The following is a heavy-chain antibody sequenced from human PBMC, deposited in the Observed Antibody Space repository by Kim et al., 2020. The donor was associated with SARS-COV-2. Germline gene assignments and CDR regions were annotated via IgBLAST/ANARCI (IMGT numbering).Heavy chain of an antibody. V-gene: IGHV4-31*02. D-gene: IGHD6-19*01. CDR3: ARDPNRGWRNDAFDI. Sequence: PSPMSRVTRSVDTSKNQFSLKRSSVTAADTAVYYCARDPNRGWRNDAFDIWGQGTMVTVSS. J-gene: IGHJ3*02.